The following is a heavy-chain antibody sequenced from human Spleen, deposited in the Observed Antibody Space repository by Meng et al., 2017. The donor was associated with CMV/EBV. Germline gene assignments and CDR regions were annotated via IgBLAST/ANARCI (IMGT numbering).Heavy chain of an antibody. Sequence: SETLSLTCAVSGGSISSRNWWSWVRQPPGKGLEWIGEIYHGGKTNYNPSLTSRLTISVDRSKNQFSLRLNSVTAADTAVYYCARVGTYSGTYPTGYFDSWGQGTLVTVSS. CDR2: IYHGGKT. CDR1: GGSISSRNW. V-gene: IGHV4-4*02. J-gene: IGHJ4*02. CDR3: ARVGTYSGTYPTGYFDS. D-gene: IGHD1-26*01.